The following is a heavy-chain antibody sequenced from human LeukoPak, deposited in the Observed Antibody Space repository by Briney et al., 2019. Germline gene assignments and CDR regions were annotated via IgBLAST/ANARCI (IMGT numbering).Heavy chain of an antibody. J-gene: IGHJ5*02. CDR1: GYTFTSYD. Sequence: GASVKVSCKASGYTFTSYDINWVRQATGQGLEWMGWMNPNSGNTGYAQKFQGRVTMTRNTSISTAYMELSSLRSEDTAVYYCARSRVSLPPLITIFGVAIKQRKRNWFDPWGQGTLVTVSS. CDR3: ARSRVSLPPLITIFGVAIKQRKRNWFDP. CDR2: MNPNSGNT. V-gene: IGHV1-8*01. D-gene: IGHD3-3*01.